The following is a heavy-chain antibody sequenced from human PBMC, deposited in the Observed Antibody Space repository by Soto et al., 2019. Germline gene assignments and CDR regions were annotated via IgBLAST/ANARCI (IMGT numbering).Heavy chain of an antibody. CDR1: GFTFSSYA. Sequence: PGGSLRLCCAASGFTFSSYAMSGVRQAPGKGLEWVSAISGSGGSTYYADSVKGRFTISRDNSKNTLYLQMNSLRAEDTAVYYCAYSSTPFDYWGQGTLVTVSS. CDR3: AYSSTPFDY. J-gene: IGHJ4*02. V-gene: IGHV3-23*01. CDR2: ISGSGGST. D-gene: IGHD6-13*01.